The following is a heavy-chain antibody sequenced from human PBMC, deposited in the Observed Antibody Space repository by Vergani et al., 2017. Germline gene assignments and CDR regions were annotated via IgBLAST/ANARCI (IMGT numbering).Heavy chain of an antibody. J-gene: IGHJ6*03. D-gene: IGHD2-2*01. CDR2: IIPIFGTA. V-gene: IGHV1-69*01. CDR3: ARGGVEDCSSTSCPIGFYYYMDV. CDR1: GGTFSSYA. Sequence: QVQLVQSGAEVKKPGSSVKVSCKASGGTFSSYAISWVRQAPGQGLEWMGGIIPIFGTANYAQKFQGRVTITADESTGTAYMELSSLRSEETAVYYCARGGVEDCSSTSCPIGFYYYMDVWGKGTTVTVSS.